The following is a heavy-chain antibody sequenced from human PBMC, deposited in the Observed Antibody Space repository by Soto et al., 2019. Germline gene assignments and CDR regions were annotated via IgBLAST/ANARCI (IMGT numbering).Heavy chain of an antibody. CDR1: GFTFYDYA. D-gene: IGHD6-6*01. CDR2: ISWNSGSI. J-gene: IGHJ3*02. V-gene: IGHV3-9*01. Sequence: SLRLSCAASGFTFYDYAIHCVRQSPWKGLEWVSGISWNSGSIGYADSVKGRFTISRDNAKNSLYLQMNSLRAEDTALYYCAKELVLGISSSDAFDIWGQGTMVTVS. CDR3: AKELVLGISSSDAFDI.